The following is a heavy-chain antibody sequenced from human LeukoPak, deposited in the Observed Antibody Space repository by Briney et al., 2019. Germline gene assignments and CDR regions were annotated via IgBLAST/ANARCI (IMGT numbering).Heavy chain of an antibody. CDR2: IYSGGST. Sequence: GGSLRLSCAASGLTVSTNYMSWVRQAPGKGLEWVSVIYSGGSTYYADSVKGRFTISRDNSKNTLYLQMNSLRAEDTAVYHCARGIVGVTPWYFDLWGRGTLVTVSS. CDR1: GLTVSTNY. CDR3: ARGIVGVTPWYFDL. D-gene: IGHD1-26*01. J-gene: IGHJ2*01. V-gene: IGHV3-53*01.